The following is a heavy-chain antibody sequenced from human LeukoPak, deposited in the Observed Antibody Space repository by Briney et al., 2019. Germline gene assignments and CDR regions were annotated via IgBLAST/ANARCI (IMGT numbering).Heavy chain of an antibody. Sequence: SETLSLTCAVYGGSFSGYYWSWIRQPPGKGLEWIGEINHSGSTNYNPSLKSRVTISVDTSKNQFSLKLSSVTAADTAVYYCARYYYDSSGYYSWVDYWGQGTLVTVSS. CDR1: GGSFSGYY. D-gene: IGHD3-22*01. CDR3: ARYYYDSSGYYSWVDY. V-gene: IGHV4-34*01. J-gene: IGHJ4*02. CDR2: INHSGST.